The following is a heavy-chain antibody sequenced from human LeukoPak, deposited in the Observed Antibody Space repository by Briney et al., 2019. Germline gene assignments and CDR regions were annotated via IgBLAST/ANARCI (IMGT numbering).Heavy chain of an antibody. CDR3: ARDRAVYPYNWNYGDAFDI. D-gene: IGHD1-7*01. CDR1: GYTFTSYG. Sequence: ASVKVSCKASGYTFTSYGISWVRQAPGQGLEWMRWISAYNGNTNYAQKLQGRVTMTTDTSTSTAYMELRSLRSDDTAVYYCARDRAVYPYNWNYGDAFDIWGQGTMVTVSS. V-gene: IGHV1-18*01. J-gene: IGHJ3*02. CDR2: ISAYNGNT.